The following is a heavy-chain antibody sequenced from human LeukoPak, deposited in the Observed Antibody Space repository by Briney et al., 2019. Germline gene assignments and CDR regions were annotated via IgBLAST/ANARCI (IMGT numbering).Heavy chain of an antibody. CDR2: MYYAGSS. J-gene: IGHJ4*02. CDR3: TGERNGSPHY. Sequence: SVTLSLTCTVSSGSISSSSYHWSWVRQPPGKGLEWIASMYYAGSSYYNPSLKSRVTISLDTSKNQFSLKMTSVTAADTAVYFCTGERNGSPHYWGQGTQVTVSS. V-gene: IGHV4-39*07. CDR1: SGSISSSSYH. D-gene: IGHD5-24*01.